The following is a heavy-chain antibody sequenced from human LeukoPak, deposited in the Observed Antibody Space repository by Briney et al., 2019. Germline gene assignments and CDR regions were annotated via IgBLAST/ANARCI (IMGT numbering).Heavy chain of an antibody. CDR1: GYSFTRNW. CDR2: IYPGDSDT. D-gene: IGHD4-23*01. CDR3: ARRVVNNRNWYFDL. V-gene: IGHV5-51*01. J-gene: IGHJ2*01. Sequence: GESLKISCKGSGYSFTRNWIGWVRQMPGKGLEWMAIIYPGDSDTRYSPSFQGQVTISANKSINTAYLQWSSLKASDTAMYYCARRVVNNRNWYFDLWGRGTLVTVSS.